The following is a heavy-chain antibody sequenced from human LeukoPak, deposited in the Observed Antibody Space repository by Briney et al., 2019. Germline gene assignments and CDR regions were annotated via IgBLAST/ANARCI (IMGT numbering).Heavy chain of an antibody. Sequence: ASVKVSCKASGYTFTSYAMNWVRQAPGQGLERMGWINTNTGNPTYAQGFTGRFVFSLDTSVSTAYLQISSLKTEDTAVYYCARDYTVALGTTTYFQHWGQGTLVTVSS. CDR2: INTNTGNP. D-gene: IGHD1-7*01. CDR1: GYTFTSYA. J-gene: IGHJ1*01. CDR3: ARDYTVALGTTTYFQH. V-gene: IGHV7-4-1*02.